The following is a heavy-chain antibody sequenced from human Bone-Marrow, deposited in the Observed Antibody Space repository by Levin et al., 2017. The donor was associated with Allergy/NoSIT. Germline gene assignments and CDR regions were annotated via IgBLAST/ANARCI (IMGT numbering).Heavy chain of an antibody. D-gene: IGHD2-15*01. CDR1: GGSISSHY. CDR3: ARGGGGGFYYYGLDV. V-gene: IGHV4-59*08. Sequence: TSETLSLTCTVSGGSISSHYWSWIRQPPGKGLEWIGYIYYSGSTRYNPSLKSRVTISVDTSKNQFSLKLNSVTAADTAVYYCARGGGGGFYYYGLDVWGQGTTVTVSS. J-gene: IGHJ6*02. CDR2: IYYSGST.